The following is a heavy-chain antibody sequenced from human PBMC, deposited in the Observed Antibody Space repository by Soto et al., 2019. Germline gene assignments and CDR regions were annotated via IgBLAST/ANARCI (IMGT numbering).Heavy chain of an antibody. D-gene: IGHD6-6*01. CDR1: GGSVSSGSYY. CDR3: ARASYSSSSAFDY. CDR2: IYYSGST. Sequence: SETLSLTCTVSGGSVSSGSYYWSWIRQPPGKGLEWIGYIYYSGSTNYNPSLKSRVTISVDTSKNQFSLKLSSVTAADTAVYYCARASYSSSSAFDYWGQGTLVTVSS. J-gene: IGHJ4*02. V-gene: IGHV4-61*01.